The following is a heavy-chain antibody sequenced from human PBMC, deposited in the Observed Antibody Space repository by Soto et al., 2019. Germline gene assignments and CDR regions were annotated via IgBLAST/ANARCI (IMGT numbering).Heavy chain of an antibody. D-gene: IGHD1-20*01. CDR2: ISPTGNA. J-gene: IGHJ4*02. V-gene: IGHV4-34*01. Sequence: SETLSLTCAVYGGSLSGSFWTWVRQSPGRGLEWIGEISPTGNAKYRSSLNGRVTISLDTSKNQFSLNLNSLIAADTAVYYCVRYNWPLFDYWGQGVQVTVSS. CDR1: GGSLSGSF. CDR3: VRYNWPLFDY.